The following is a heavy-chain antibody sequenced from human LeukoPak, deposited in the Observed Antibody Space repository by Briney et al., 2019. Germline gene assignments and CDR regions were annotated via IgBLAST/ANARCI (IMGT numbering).Heavy chain of an antibody. J-gene: IGHJ6*02. CDR1: GGSISSGGYY. CDR2: IYYSGST. CDR3: ARDDGDYTNYYYGMDV. V-gene: IGHV4-31*03. D-gene: IGHD4-17*01. Sequence: SETLSLTCTVSGGSISSGGYYWSWIRQHPGKCLEWIGYIYYSGSTYYNPFLKSRVTISVDTSKNQFSLKLSSVTAADTAVYYCARDDGDYTNYYYGMDVWGQGTTVTVSS.